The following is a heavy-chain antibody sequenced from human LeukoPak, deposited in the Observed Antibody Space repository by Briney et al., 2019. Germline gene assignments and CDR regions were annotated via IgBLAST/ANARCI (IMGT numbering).Heavy chain of an antibody. Sequence: GGSLRLSCAASGFTFSSYGMHWVRQAPGKGLEWVAVTSYDGSNKYYADSVKGRFTISRDNSKNTLYLQMNSLRAEDTAVYYCAKGSMGLWSQFDYWGQGTLVTVSS. CDR3: AKGSMGLWSQFDY. D-gene: IGHD5-18*01. CDR1: GFTFSSYG. J-gene: IGHJ4*02. CDR2: TSYDGSNK. V-gene: IGHV3-30*18.